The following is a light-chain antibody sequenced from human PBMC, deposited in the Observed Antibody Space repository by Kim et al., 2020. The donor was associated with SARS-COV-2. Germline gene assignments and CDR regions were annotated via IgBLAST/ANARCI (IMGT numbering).Light chain of an antibody. Sequence: DIQMTQSPSSLSASVGDRVTITCRASQSISSYLNWYQQKPGKAAKLLIYAASSLQSGVPSRFSGSGSGTDFTLTISSLQPEDFATYYCQQGYSTPPLTFGGGTKVDIK. CDR3: QQGYSTPPLT. V-gene: IGKV1-39*01. CDR2: AAS. CDR1: QSISSY. J-gene: IGKJ4*01.